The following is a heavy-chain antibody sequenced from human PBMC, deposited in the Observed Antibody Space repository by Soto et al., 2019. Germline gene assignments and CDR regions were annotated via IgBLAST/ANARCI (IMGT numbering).Heavy chain of an antibody. D-gene: IGHD2-21*02. J-gene: IGHJ4*02. CDR1: GFTFSSYG. CDR3: AKDKFPVVVTAPFDY. V-gene: IGHV3-30*18. Sequence: QVQLVESGGGVVQPGRSLRLSCAASGFTFSSYGMHWVRQAPGKGLEWVAVISYDGSNKYYADSVKGRFTISRDNSKNTLYLQMNNLRAEDTAVYYWAKDKFPVVVTAPFDYWGQGTLVTVSS. CDR2: ISYDGSNK.